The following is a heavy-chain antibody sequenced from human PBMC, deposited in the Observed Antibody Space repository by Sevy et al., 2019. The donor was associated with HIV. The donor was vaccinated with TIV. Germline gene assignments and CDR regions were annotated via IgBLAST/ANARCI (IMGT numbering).Heavy chain of an antibody. CDR3: ASGYSYGPKDY. Sequence: GGSLRLPCAASGLTFSSYWMSWVRQAPGKGLEWVANIKKDGSEKYYVDSVKGRFTISRDNAKNSLYLQMNRLRAEDTAVYYCASGYSYGPKDYWGQGTLVTVSS. J-gene: IGHJ4*02. CDR2: IKKDGSEK. V-gene: IGHV3-7*01. CDR1: GLTFSSYW. D-gene: IGHD5-18*01.